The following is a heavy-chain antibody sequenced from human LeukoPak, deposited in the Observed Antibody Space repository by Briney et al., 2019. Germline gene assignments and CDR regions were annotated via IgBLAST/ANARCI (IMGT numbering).Heavy chain of an antibody. D-gene: IGHD6-13*01. J-gene: IGHJ4*02. CDR2: INVNGAAM. V-gene: IGHV3-11*01. CDR1: GFSFKDYY. CDR3: ARGPRILAAGSYYFDY. Sequence: GGSLRLSCAASGFSFKDYYFSWIRQAPGKGLEWVSFINVNGAAMYYADSVKGRFTIARDNAKHSVYLEMNTLRAEDTAVYYCARGPRILAAGSYYFDYWGQGSLVTVSS.